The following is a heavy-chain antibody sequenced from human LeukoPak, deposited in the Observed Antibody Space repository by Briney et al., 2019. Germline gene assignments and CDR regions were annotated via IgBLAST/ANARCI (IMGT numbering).Heavy chain of an antibody. J-gene: IGHJ4*02. CDR1: GFTFNTYA. Sequence: GGSLRLSCAASGFTFNTYAMSWVRQAPGKGLEWVSYISSSGSTIYYADSVKGRFTISRDNAKNSLYLQMNSLRAEDTAVYYCARVGDFSSGWYINYWGQGTLVTVSS. CDR3: ARVGDFSSGWYINY. V-gene: IGHV3-48*03. CDR2: ISSSGSTI. D-gene: IGHD6-19*01.